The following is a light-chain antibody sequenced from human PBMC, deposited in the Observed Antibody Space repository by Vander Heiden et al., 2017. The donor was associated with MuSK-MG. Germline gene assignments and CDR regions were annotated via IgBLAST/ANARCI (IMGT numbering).Light chain of an antibody. V-gene: IGLV2-8*01. J-gene: IGLJ1*01. CDR2: EVS. CDR1: GSDVGAYNY. Sequence: QSALTQPPSASGSPGQSVTISCTGTGSDVGAYNYVSWYQQHPGKAPKLMSYEVSKRPSGIPDRFSGSKSGNTASLTVSGLQAEDEADYYCSSDAGSNNLIFGTGTKVTVL. CDR3: SSDAGSNNLI.